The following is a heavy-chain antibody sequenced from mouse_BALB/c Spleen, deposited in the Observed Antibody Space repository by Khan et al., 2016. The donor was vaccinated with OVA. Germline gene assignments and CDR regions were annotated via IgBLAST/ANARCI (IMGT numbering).Heavy chain of an antibody. CDR1: GYTFSSYW. J-gene: IGHJ4*01. CDR2: ILPGSVSI. D-gene: IGHD4-1*01. V-gene: IGHV1-9*01. Sequence: QVQLQQSGAEVMKPGASVKISCKTTGYTFSSYWIEWVKQTPGHGLEWIGEILPGSVSIKYNEKFKGKATFTAETSSNTAYLQFSSLTSEDSAVYYCSRGGLGRAMDYWGQGTSVAVSS. CDR3: SRGGLGRAMDY.